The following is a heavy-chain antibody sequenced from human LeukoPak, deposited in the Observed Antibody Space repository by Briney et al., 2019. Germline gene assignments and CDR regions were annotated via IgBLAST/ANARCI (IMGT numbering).Heavy chain of an antibody. D-gene: IGHD6-25*01. Sequence: GGSLRLSCSASGFTFSVHTMHWVRQAPGKGLEYLSGLSNRGDSTYYADSVKGRFTISRDNSKNMEYLQMSSLRADDTALYYCVKGARAGVFDCWGQGTLVTVTS. J-gene: IGHJ4*02. V-gene: IGHV3-64D*06. CDR2: LSNRGDST. CDR3: VKGARAGVFDC. CDR1: GFTFSVHT.